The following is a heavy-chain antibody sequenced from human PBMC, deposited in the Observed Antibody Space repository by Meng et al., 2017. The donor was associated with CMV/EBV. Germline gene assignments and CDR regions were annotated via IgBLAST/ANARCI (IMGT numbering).Heavy chain of an antibody. J-gene: IGHJ4*02. V-gene: IGHV4-39*07. Sequence: SETLSLTCTVSGGSISSSSYYWGWIRQPPGKGLEWIGSIYYSGSTYYNPSLKSRVTISVDTSKNQFSLKLSSVTAAVTAVYYCARAVGGSGWYYFDYWGQGTLVTVSS. CDR1: GGSISSSSYY. D-gene: IGHD6-19*01. CDR3: ARAVGGSGWYYFDY. CDR2: IYYSGST.